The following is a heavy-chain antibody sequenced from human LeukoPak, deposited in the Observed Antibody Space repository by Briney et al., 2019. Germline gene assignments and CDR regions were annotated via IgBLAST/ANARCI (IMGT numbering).Heavy chain of an antibody. D-gene: IGHD3-3*01. CDR1: GFDFSSNW. J-gene: IGHJ4*02. Sequence: GGSLRLSCAASGFDFSSNWMHWVRHAPGQGQVWVSRIKGDGISTNYADSVKGRFTISRDIAKNTLYLQMNSLRAEDTGVYYCAKDHYWSIDYWGRGTLVTVSS. V-gene: IGHV3-74*01. CDR3: AKDHYWSIDY. CDR2: IKGDGIST.